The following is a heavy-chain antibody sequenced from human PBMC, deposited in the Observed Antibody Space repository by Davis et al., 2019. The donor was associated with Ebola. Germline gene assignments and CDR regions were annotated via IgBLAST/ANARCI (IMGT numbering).Heavy chain of an antibody. CDR1: GYTFTGYY. D-gene: IGHD3-3*01. Sequence: ASVKVSCKASGYTFTGYYMHWVRQAPGQGLEWMGWINPNSGGTNYAQKFQGWVTMTRDTSISTAYMELSSLTSEDTAVYYCATDPDFDYGMDVWGQGTTVTVSS. CDR2: INPNSGGT. J-gene: IGHJ6*02. V-gene: IGHV1-2*04. CDR3: ATDPDFDYGMDV.